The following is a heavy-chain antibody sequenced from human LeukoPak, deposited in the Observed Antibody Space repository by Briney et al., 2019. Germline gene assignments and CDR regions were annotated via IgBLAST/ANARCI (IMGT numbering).Heavy chain of an antibody. CDR2: ISSSSSTI. J-gene: IGHJ4*02. CDR1: GFTFSSYS. CDR3: ARDRRGLRYFDWLTQQYYFDY. Sequence: GALRLSCAASGFTFSSYSMNWVRQAPGKGLEWVSYISSSSSTIYYADSVKGRFTISRDNAKNSLYLQMNSLRAEDTAVYYCARDRRGLRYFDWLTQQYYFDYWGQGTLVTVSS. D-gene: IGHD3-9*01. V-gene: IGHV3-48*01.